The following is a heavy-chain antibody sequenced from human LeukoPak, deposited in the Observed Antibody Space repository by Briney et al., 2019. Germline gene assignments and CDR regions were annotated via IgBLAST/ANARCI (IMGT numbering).Heavy chain of an antibody. Sequence: PSETLSLTCTVSSDSISSTRYYWGWVRQPPGKGLEWIGTIYYSASTYYNPSLKSRFTISVDSSKNQFSLKLSSVTAADTAVYYCARGGRFGLRHSHLDYWGQGTLVTVSS. CDR3: ARGGRFGLRHSHLDY. CDR2: IYYSAST. J-gene: IGHJ4*02. D-gene: IGHD3-16*01. CDR1: SDSISSTRYY. V-gene: IGHV4-39*01.